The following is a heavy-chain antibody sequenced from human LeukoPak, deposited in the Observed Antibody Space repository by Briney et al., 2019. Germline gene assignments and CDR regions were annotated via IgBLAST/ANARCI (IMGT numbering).Heavy chain of an antibody. J-gene: IGHJ5*02. V-gene: IGHV1-69*13. CDR3: ARWIRGYCSSTSCRSYNWFDP. D-gene: IGHD2-2*01. Sequence: SVKVSCKASGGTFSSYAISWVRQAPGQGLEWMGGIIPIFGTANYAQKFQGRVAITADESTSTAYMELSSLRSEDTAVYYCARWIRGYCSSTSCRSYNWFDPWGQGTLVTVSS. CDR2: IIPIFGTA. CDR1: GGTFSSYA.